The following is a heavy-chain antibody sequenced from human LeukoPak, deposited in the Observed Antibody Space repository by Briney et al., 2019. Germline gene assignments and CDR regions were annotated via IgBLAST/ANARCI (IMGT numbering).Heavy chain of an antibody. CDR2: ISYDGSNK. CDR3: AGDSSEEQLVLGSIDY. J-gene: IGHJ4*02. D-gene: IGHD6-6*01. CDR1: GFTFSSYA. V-gene: IGHV3-30-3*01. Sequence: GGSLRLSCAASGFTFSSYAMHWVRQAPGKGLEWVAVISYDGSNKYYADSVKGRFTISRDNSKNTLYLQMNSLRAEDTAVYYCAGDSSEEQLVLGSIDYWGQGTLVTVSS.